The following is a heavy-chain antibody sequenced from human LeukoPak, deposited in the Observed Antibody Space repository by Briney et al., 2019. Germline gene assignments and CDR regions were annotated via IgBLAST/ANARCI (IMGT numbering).Heavy chain of an antibody. CDR1: GLSFSSFS. CDR2: IRDNGDT. J-gene: IGHJ4*02. V-gene: IGHV3-23*01. Sequence: GGSLRLSCAASGLSFSSFSMSWVRQGPARGLEWASSIRDNGDTFYADSVKGRFTLYSDSSRNTVYFQLNYLRVEDTAIYYCARASWVSTTDAVRWGQGTLVTVSS. CDR3: ARASWVSTTDAVR. D-gene: IGHD1-14*01.